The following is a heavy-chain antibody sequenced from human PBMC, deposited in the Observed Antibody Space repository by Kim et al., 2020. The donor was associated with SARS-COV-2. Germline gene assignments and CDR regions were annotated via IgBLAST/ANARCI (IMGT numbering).Heavy chain of an antibody. D-gene: IGHD2-8*02. V-gene: IGHV3-30*09. Sequence: GGSLRLSCIASGFTFSDYAVHWVRRAPGKGLEWVAAISSDAKQKYYADSVKGRFAISRDYSKNTLYLQMDSLRAEDTAVYYCVRDVSFGKYWHYDYFDHWGQGTLVTVSS. CDR1: GFTFSDYA. CDR2: ISSDAKQK. J-gene: IGHJ4*02. CDR3: VRDVSFGKYWHYDYFDH.